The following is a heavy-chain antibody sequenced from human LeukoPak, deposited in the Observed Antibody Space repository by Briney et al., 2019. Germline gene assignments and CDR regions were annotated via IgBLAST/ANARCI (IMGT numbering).Heavy chain of an antibody. CDR1: GFTFSNSA. V-gene: IGHV3-64*02. Sequence: PGGSLRLSCAASGFTFSNSAMYWVRQAPGKGLEFVSVISTNGDRTDYADSVKGRFTISRDNSKNTLYLQMGSLRADDRAVYDCARGVAISSSGWYDTFDYWGQGALVTISS. D-gene: IGHD6-19*01. J-gene: IGHJ4*02. CDR2: ISTNGDRT. CDR3: ARGVAISSSGWYDTFDY.